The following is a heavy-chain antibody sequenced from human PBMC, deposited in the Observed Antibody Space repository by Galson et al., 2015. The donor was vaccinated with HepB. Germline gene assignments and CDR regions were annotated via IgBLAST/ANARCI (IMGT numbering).Heavy chain of an antibody. CDR1: GFTFNSYA. CDR2: ISYDGSNK. V-gene: IGHV3-30-3*01. J-gene: IGHJ4*02. D-gene: IGHD2-21*02. CDR3: ARAYCGGDCHEGAY. Sequence: SLRLSCAASGFTFNSYAMHWVRQAPGKGLEWVAIISYDGSNKYYADSVKGRFTISRDNSKNTLYLQMNSLRAEDTAVYYCARAYCGGDCHEGAYWGQGTLVTVSS.